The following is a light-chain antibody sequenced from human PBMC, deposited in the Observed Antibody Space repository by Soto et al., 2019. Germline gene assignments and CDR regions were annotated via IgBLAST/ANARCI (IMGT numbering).Light chain of an antibody. CDR1: QSISTC. CDR3: QQYNTFWT. V-gene: IGKV1-5*01. J-gene: IGKJ1*01. Sequence: DIQMTQSPSTLPAYVGDRVTIPSRASQSISTCLDWYQQKPGKAPKLLIYAASSLDSGVPSRVSGSGSGTEFTLTISSLQPDDFATYYCQQYNTFWTFGPGTKVDIK. CDR2: AAS.